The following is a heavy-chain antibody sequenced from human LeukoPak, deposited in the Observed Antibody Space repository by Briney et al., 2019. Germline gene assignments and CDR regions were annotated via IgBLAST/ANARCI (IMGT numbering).Heavy chain of an antibody. CDR1: GFTFSRYA. J-gene: IGHJ4*02. Sequence: GGSLRLSCAASGFTFSRYAMSWVRQAPGKGLEGVSAISGSGGSTYYADSVKGRFTISRDNSKNTLYLQMNSLRAEDTAVYYCAKDLGVYYYDSSGSNSYDYWGQGTLVTVSS. V-gene: IGHV3-23*01. CDR2: ISGSGGST. D-gene: IGHD3-22*01. CDR3: AKDLGVYYYDSSGSNSYDY.